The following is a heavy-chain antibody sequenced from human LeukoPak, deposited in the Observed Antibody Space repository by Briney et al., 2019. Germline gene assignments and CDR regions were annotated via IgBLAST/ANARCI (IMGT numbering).Heavy chain of an antibody. CDR2: INHSGST. Sequence: SETLSLTCAVYGGSFSGYYWSWIRQPPGKGLEWIGEINHSGSTNYNPSLKSRVTISVDTSKNQFSLKLSSVTAADTAVYYCARLRYNYYYYGMDVWGQGTTVTVSS. CDR1: GGSFSGYY. J-gene: IGHJ6*02. D-gene: IGHD5-18*01. V-gene: IGHV4-34*01. CDR3: ARLRYNYYYYGMDV.